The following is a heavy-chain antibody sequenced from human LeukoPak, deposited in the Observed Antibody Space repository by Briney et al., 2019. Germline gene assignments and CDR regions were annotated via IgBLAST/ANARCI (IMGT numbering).Heavy chain of an antibody. J-gene: IGHJ4*02. CDR1: GFSFSSYA. D-gene: IGHD3-22*01. CDR3: ASHDNSGYYLYRYLTY. CDR2: ISGSGGST. V-gene: IGHV3-23*01. Sequence: GRSLRLSCAASGFSFSSYAMSWVRQAPGRGPEYVSVISGSGGSTYHVDSVKGRFTISRDNSKKTLYLQMNSLRAEDTAVYYCASHDNSGYYLYRYLTYWGQGTLVTVSS.